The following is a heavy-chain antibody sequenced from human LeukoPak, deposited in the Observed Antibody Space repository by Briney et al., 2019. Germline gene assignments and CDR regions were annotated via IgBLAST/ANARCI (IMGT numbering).Heavy chain of an antibody. J-gene: IGHJ4*02. D-gene: IGHD6-19*01. V-gene: IGHV1-69*01. CDR3: ATSQNETRYSSGWSYYFDY. CDR2: IIPIFGTA. CDR1: GCTFSSYA. Sequence: SVKVSCKASGCTFSSYAISWVRQAPGQGLELKGGIIPIFGTANYAQKFQGRVTITADESTSTAYMELSSLRSEDTAVYYCATSQNETRYSSGWSYYFDYWGQGTLVTVSS.